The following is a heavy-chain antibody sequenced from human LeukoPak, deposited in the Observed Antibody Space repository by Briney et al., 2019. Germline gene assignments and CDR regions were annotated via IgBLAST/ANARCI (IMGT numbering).Heavy chain of an antibody. D-gene: IGHD5-24*01. CDR2: IYSGGST. V-gene: IGHV3-66*01. CDR1: GFTFSSYS. Sequence: GGSLSLSCAASGFTFSSYSMNWVRQAPGKGLEWVSVIYSGGSTYYADSVKGRFTISRDNSKNTLYLQMNSLRAEDTAVYYCARDATDGYYYYYGMDVWGQGTTVTVSS. J-gene: IGHJ6*02. CDR3: ARDATDGYYYYYGMDV.